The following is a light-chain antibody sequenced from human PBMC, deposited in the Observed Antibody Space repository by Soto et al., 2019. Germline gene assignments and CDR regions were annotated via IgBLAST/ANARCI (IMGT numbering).Light chain of an antibody. Sequence: TQSPSTLPASVAKRVTITRGASQSIGTWLAWYQQKPGKAPKLMIYVASNLQSGVPSRFSGSGSGTDFTLTISSLQPEDVTTYYCQQSYSTPQTLGQGTKVDI. CDR2: VAS. CDR1: QSIGTW. V-gene: IGKV1-39*01. CDR3: QQSYSTPQT. J-gene: IGKJ1*01.